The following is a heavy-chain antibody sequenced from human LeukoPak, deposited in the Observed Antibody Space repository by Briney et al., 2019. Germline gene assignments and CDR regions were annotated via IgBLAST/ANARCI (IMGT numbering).Heavy chain of an antibody. V-gene: IGHV4-39*07. J-gene: IGHJ4*02. Sequence: PSETPSLTCTVSGGSISSSSYYWGWIRQPPGKGLEWIGSIYYSGSTYYNPSLKSRVTISVDTSKNQFSLKLSSVAAADTAVYYCARADADSSGYYLDHWGQGTLVTVSS. CDR2: IYYSGST. CDR1: GGSISSSSYY. D-gene: IGHD4-4*01. CDR3: ARADADSSGYYLDH.